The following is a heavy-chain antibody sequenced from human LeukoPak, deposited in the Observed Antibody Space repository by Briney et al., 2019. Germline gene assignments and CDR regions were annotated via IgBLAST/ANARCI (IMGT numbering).Heavy chain of an antibody. Sequence: GGSLRLSCAASGFTFDDYAMHWVRQAPGKGLEWVSGISWNSGSTGYADSVKGRFTISRDNAKNSLYLQMNSLRAEDTALYYCAKDSGWYNEFDYWGQGTLVTVSS. J-gene: IGHJ4*02. CDR1: GFTFDDYA. V-gene: IGHV3-9*01. D-gene: IGHD6-19*01. CDR2: ISWNSGST. CDR3: AKDSGWYNEFDY.